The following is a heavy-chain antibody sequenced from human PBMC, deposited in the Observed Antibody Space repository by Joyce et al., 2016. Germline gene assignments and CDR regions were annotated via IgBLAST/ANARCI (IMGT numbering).Heavy chain of an antibody. J-gene: IGHJ6*02. CDR1: GGSISSYY. D-gene: IGHD6-6*01. CDR2: IYYRGST. Sequence: QVQLQESGPGLVKPSETLSLTCTVSGGSISSYYWSWIRQPPGKGLEWIGYIYYRGSTNYNPSLKSRVTISIDTSKNQFSLKLSAVTAADTAVYYCARPSTSRFYYGMDVWGQGTTVTVSS. V-gene: IGHV4-59*08. CDR3: ARPSTSRFYYGMDV.